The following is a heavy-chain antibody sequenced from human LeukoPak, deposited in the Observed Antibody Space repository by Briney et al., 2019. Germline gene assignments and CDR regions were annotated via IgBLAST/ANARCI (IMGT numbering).Heavy chain of an antibody. CDR1: GGSISSGDYY. D-gene: IGHD2-15*01. V-gene: IGHV4-30-4*01. CDR3: ARGVVVVAADGDAFDI. CDR2: IYYSGST. J-gene: IGHJ3*02. Sequence: SETLSLTCTVSGGSISSGDYYWSWIRQPPGKGLEWIGYIYYSGSTYYNPSLKSRVTISVDTSKNQFSLKLSSVTAADTAVYYCARGVVVVAADGDAFDIWGQGTMVTVSS.